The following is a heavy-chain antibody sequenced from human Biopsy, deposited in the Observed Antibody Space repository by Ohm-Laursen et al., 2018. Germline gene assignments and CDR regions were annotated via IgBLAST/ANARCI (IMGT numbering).Heavy chain of an antibody. CDR2: FAPENGKT. CDR1: GYTLTELS. CDR3: AADINVWNVNY. V-gene: IGHV1-24*01. D-gene: IGHD1-1*01. J-gene: IGHJ4*02. Sequence: ASSVKVSCKVSGYTLTELSMHWVRQAPGKGLEWMGGFAPENGKTVYAQNFQARVSMTEDTSTDTAYMELRSLRSEDTAVYYCAADINVWNVNYWGRGTQVTVSS.